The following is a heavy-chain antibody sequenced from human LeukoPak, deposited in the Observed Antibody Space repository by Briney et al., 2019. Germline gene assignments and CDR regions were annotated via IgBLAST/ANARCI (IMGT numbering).Heavy chain of an antibody. V-gene: IGHV3-48*03. CDR3: ARGRSDYDFWCGFYNH. CDR2: ISSGSSNI. J-gene: IGHJ5*02. D-gene: IGHD3-3*01. CDR1: GFTFSSYE. Sequence: GGSLRLSCAASGFTFSSYEMTWVRQAPGKGLEWVSYISSGSSNIYYADSVKGRFTISRDNAKNSLYLQMNSLRAEDTAVYYCARGRSDYDFWCGFYNHWGQGTLVTVSS.